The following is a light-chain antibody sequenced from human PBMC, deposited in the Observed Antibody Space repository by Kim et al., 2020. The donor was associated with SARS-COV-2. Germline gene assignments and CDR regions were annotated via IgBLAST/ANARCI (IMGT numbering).Light chain of an antibody. V-gene: IGLV3-1*01. J-gene: IGLJ3*02. Sequence: SYELTQPPSVSVSPGQTASITCSGDKLGDKYACWYQQKPGQSPVLVIYQDSKRPSRIPERFSGSNSGNTATLTISGTQAMDEADYYCQAWDSSSWVFGGGTQLTVL. CDR2: QDS. CDR1: KLGDKY. CDR3: QAWDSSSWV.